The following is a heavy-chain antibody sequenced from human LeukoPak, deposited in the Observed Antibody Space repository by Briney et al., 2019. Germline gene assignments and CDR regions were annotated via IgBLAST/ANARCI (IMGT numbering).Heavy chain of an antibody. J-gene: IGHJ3*02. D-gene: IGHD5-18*01. CDR1: GDSVSSNSAA. V-gene: IGHV6-1*01. CDR3: ARGRKPRGYSYGGRPSDAFDI. CDR2: TYYRSKWYN. Sequence: SQTLSLTCAISGDSVSSNSAAWNWIRQSRSRGLEWLGRTYYRSKWYNDYAVSVKSRITINPDTSKNQFSLQLNSVTPEDTAVYYCARGRKPRGYSYGGRPSDAFDIWGQGTMVTVSS.